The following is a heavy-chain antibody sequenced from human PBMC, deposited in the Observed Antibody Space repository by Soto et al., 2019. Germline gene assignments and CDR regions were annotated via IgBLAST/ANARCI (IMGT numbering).Heavy chain of an antibody. Sequence: QVQLQESGPGLVKPSETLSLTCTVSGGSISPYYWTWIRQPPGKGLEWIGYIYYSGSTDYNPSLKDRVTRSVETAKNQASLMLSSVTAADTAVYYCARGSGRYLVWGQGTLVTVSS. CDR1: GGSISPYY. D-gene: IGHD6-19*01. V-gene: IGHV4-59*01. CDR2: IYYSGST. J-gene: IGHJ4*02. CDR3: ARGSGRYLV.